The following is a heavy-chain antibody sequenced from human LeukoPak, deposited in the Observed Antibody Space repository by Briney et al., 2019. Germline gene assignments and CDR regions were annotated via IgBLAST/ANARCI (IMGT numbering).Heavy chain of an antibody. J-gene: IGHJ4*02. Sequence: GGSLRLSCAASGFTFSSYAMHWVRQAPGKGLEWVSSISSSSSYIYYADSVKGRFTISRDNAKNSLYLQMNSLRAEDTAVYYCARGDYDSSGYYDDYWGQGTLVTVSS. CDR3: ARGDYDSSGYYDDY. CDR1: GFTFSSYA. CDR2: ISSSSSYI. V-gene: IGHV3-21*01. D-gene: IGHD3-22*01.